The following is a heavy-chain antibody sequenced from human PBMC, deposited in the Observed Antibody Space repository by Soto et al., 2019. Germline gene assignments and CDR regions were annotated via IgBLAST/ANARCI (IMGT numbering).Heavy chain of an antibody. CDR1: GYTLTELS. J-gene: IGHJ3*02. CDR3: ATRRLGYCSGGSCYEDAFDI. D-gene: IGHD2-15*01. Sequence: ASVKVSCKVSGYTLTELSMHWVRQAPGKGLEWMGGFDPEDGETIYAQKFQGRVTMTEDTSTDTAYMELSSLRSEDTAVYYCATRRLGYCSGGSCYEDAFDIWGQGTMVTVPS. V-gene: IGHV1-24*01. CDR2: FDPEDGET.